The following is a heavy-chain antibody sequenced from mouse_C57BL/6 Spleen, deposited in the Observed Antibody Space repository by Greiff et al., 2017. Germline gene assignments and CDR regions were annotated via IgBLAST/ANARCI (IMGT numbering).Heavy chain of an antibody. J-gene: IGHJ3*01. CDR3: ARDDYDEAWFAY. CDR1: GYTFTSYT. Sequence: VQLKESGAELARPGASVKMSCKASGYTFTSYTMHWVKQRPGQGLEWIGYINPSSGYTKYNQKFKDKATLTADKSSSTAYMQLSSLTSADSAVYYCARDDYDEAWFAYWGQGTLVTVSA. CDR2: INPSSGYT. V-gene: IGHV1-4*01. D-gene: IGHD2-4*01.